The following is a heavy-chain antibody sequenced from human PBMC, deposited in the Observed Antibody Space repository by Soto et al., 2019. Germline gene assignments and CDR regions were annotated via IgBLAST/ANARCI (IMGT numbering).Heavy chain of an antibody. CDR1: GDTFDRFT. D-gene: IGHD4-4*01. CDR2: IKPISDTT. Sequence: SVKVSCKASGDTFDRFTINWVRQAPGQGLEWMGGIKPISDTTTYAQRFQGRVTFTADASTSTVYMELSSLRSEDTAMYYCARDPSTVNKLIGVWFDPWGQGTLVTVSS. CDR3: ARDPSTVNKLIGVWFDP. J-gene: IGHJ5*02. V-gene: IGHV1-69*13.